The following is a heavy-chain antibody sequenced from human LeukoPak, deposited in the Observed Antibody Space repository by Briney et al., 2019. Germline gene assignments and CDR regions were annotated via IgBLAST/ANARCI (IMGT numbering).Heavy chain of an antibody. Sequence: PSETLSLTCAVYGGSFSGYYWSWLRQPPGKGLEWIGVINHSGSTNYNPSLKSRVTISVDTSKNQFSLKLSSVTAADTAVYYCARAQYPVSGWLRYWGQGTLVTVSS. V-gene: IGHV4-34*01. CDR2: INHSGST. CDR1: GGSFSGYY. J-gene: IGHJ4*02. D-gene: IGHD5-12*01. CDR3: ARAQYPVSGWLRY.